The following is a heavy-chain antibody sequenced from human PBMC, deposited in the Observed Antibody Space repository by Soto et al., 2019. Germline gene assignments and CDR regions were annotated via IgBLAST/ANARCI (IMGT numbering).Heavy chain of an antibody. V-gene: IGHV3-23*01. CDR2: ISGSGGST. D-gene: IGHD3-10*01. Sequence: GGSLRLSCAASGFTFSSYAMSWVRQAPGKGLEWVSAISGSGGSTYYADSVKGRFTISRDNSKNTLYLQMNSLRAEDTAVYYCAKVRDYGTMVRGAASIDYWGQGTLVTVSS. CDR1: GFTFSSYA. CDR3: AKVRDYGTMVRGAASIDY. J-gene: IGHJ4*02.